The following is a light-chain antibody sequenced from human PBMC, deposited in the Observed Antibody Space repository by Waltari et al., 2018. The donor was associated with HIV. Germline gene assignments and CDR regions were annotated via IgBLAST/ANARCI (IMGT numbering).Light chain of an antibody. J-gene: IGKJ1*01. Sequence: EIVMTQSPATLSVSLGERATLSCRASQSVRYNLAWYQQKPGQPPRLRIYGASTRATGIPARFSGIGSGTEVTLTISSLQSEDFAVYYCQQYKYWPPWTFGQGTKVDIK. CDR3: QQYKYWPPWT. CDR1: QSVRYN. CDR2: GAS. V-gene: IGKV3-15*01.